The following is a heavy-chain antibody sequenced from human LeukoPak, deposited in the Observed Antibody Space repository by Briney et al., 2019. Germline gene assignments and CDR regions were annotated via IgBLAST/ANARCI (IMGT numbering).Heavy chain of an antibody. CDR1: GGSISSSNYY. D-gene: IGHD2-2*01. CDR3: ARLRRHFCSSTSCSSLYYYYYMDV. Sequence: SETLSLTCGVSGGSISSSNYYWDWIRQPPGKGLEWIGSIYSSGSTYYNPSLKSRVTLSVDTSKNLFSLRLNSVTAADTAVYYCARLRRHFCSSTSCSSLYYYYYMDVWGKGTTVTISS. J-gene: IGHJ6*03. CDR2: IYSSGST. V-gene: IGHV4-39*07.